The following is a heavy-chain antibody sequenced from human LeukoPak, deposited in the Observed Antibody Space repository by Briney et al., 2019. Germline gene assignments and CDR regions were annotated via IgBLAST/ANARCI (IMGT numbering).Heavy chain of an antibody. CDR3: AKSAYSSSWSLLGY. Sequence: GGSLRLSSAASGFTFSSYAMSWVRQAPGKGLEWVSAISGSGGSTYYADSVKGRFTISRDNAKNSLYLQMNSLRAEDTAVYYCAKSAYSSSWSLLGYWGQGTLVTVSS. CDR1: GFTFSSYA. J-gene: IGHJ4*02. V-gene: IGHV3-23*01. D-gene: IGHD6-13*01. CDR2: ISGSGGST.